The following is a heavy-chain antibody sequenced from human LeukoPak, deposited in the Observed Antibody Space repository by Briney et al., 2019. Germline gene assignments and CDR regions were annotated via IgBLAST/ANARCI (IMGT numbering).Heavy chain of an antibody. CDR1: GGSISSSNYY. J-gene: IGHJ6*03. D-gene: IGHD2-15*01. V-gene: IGHV4-39*01. Sequence: PSETLSLTCTVSGGSISSSNYYWGWIRQPPGKGLEWIGTIYYSGTTYYNPSLESRVTIFEDTSKNQFSLMLTSVTAADTAVYYCARQISEYYYYYMDVWGKGTTVTVSS. CDR2: IYYSGTT. CDR3: ARQISEYYYYYMDV.